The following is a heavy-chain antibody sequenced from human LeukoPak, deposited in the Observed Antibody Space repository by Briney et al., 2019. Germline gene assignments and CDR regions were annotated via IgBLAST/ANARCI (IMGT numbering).Heavy chain of an antibody. V-gene: IGHV4-59*08. CDR1: GGSISTSY. Sequence: SETLSLTCTVSGGSISTSYWSWIRQSPGKGLEWIGYSYYSGSTKHNPSLKSRVTISIDTSKNQFSLKLSSVTAADTAVYYCARQIMKYSSGWYLDYWGQGILVTVSS. D-gene: IGHD6-19*01. CDR3: ARQIMKYSSGWYLDY. J-gene: IGHJ4*02. CDR2: SYYSGST.